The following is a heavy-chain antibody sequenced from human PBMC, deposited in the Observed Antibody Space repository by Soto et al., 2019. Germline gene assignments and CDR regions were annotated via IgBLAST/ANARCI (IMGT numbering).Heavy chain of an antibody. CDR1: GASIRTGGYY. V-gene: IGHV4-31*03. CDR2: IFYSGSA. D-gene: IGHD4-17*01. CDR3: ARNHKDYPDI. J-gene: IGHJ4*02. Sequence: SETLSLTCTVSGASIRTGGYYWGWIRQRPGKGLEWIAYIFYSGSAYYNPSLESRLSISIDSSKNQFSLELRAVSVADTAVYYCARNHKDYPDIWGKGTLVTVSS.